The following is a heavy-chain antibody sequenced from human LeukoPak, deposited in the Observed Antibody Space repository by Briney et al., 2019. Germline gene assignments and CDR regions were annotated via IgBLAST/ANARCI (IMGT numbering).Heavy chain of an antibody. D-gene: IGHD2/OR15-2a*01. V-gene: IGHV4-34*01. Sequence: SETLSLTCAVYGGTFSGYYWSWIRQPPGKGLEWFVEIIHSGRNNYNTSLKSRVIISEDTTKKPFSLQLSSVTAADTVVYYCGRGRLLFDYCGQGTL. CDR3: GRGRLLFDY. J-gene: IGHJ4*02. CDR1: GGTFSGYY. CDR2: IIHSGRN.